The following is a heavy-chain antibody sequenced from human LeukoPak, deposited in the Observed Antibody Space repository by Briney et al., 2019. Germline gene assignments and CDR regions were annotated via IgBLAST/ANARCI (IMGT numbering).Heavy chain of an antibody. CDR3: ARMWTGDYFDY. CDR1: GGSITNYY. J-gene: IGHJ4*02. D-gene: IGHD1-26*01. V-gene: IGHV4-4*07. Sequence: PSETLSLTCTVSGGSITNYYWSWIRQPAGKGLEWIGRIYSSGSTNYNPSLNSRVTMSVDTSKNQFSLKLTSVTAADTAVYYCARMWTGDYFDYWGQGTLVAVSS. CDR2: IYSSGST.